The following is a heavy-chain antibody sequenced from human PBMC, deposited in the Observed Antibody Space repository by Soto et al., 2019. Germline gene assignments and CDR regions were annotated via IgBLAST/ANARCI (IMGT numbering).Heavy chain of an antibody. CDR3: ARCSGGTCYSHAFDV. CDR2: ISSGSTPI. Sequence: GGSLRLSCAASGFTFSSYSMNWVRQAPGKGLEWVSYISSGSTPIYYADSVKGRFTISRDNAKNSLYLQMNSLRAEDTAVYYCARCSGGTCYSHAFDVWGQGTLVTVSS. D-gene: IGHD2-15*01. CDR1: GFTFSSYS. J-gene: IGHJ3*01. V-gene: IGHV3-48*01.